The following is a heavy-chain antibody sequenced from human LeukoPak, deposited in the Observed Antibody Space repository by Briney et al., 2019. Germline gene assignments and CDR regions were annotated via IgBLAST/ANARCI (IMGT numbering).Heavy chain of an antibody. CDR1: GFTFSSYA. J-gene: IGHJ4*02. CDR2: ISGSGGST. D-gene: IGHD3-22*01. V-gene: IGHV3-23*01. CDR3: AKDSYYDSSGYYPY. Sequence: GGSLRLSCAASGFTFSSYAMSWVRQAPGKGLEWVSGISGSGGSTYYADSVKGRFTISRDNSKNTLYPQMNSLRAEDTAVYYCAKDSYYDSSGYYPYWGQGTLVTVSS.